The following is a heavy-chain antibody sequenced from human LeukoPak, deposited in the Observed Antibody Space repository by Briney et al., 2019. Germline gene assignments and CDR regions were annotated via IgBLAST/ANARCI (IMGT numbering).Heavy chain of an antibody. CDR1: GFTFSSYS. CDR2: ISSSSSYI. V-gene: IGHV3-21*01. Sequence: GGSLRLSCAASGFTFSSYSMNWVRQAPGKGLEWVSSISSSSSYIYYADSVKGRFTISRDNAKNSLYLQMNSLRAEDTAVYYCARDRGIAAAGTSDCWGQGTLVTVSS. J-gene: IGHJ4*02. D-gene: IGHD6-13*01. CDR3: ARDRGIAAAGTSDC.